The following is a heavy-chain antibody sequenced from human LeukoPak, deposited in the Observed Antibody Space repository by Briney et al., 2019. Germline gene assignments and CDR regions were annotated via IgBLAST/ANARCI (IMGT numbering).Heavy chain of an antibody. J-gene: IGHJ4*02. CDR3: ATSVIVGATFDY. D-gene: IGHD1-26*01. CDR1: GYTFTSYY. CDR2: FDPEDGET. Sequence: ASVKVSCKASGYTFTSYYMHWVRQAPGKGLEWMGGFDPEDGETIYAQKFQGRVTMTEDTSTDTAYMELSSLRSEDTAVYYCATSVIVGATFDYWGQGTLVTVSS. V-gene: IGHV1-24*01.